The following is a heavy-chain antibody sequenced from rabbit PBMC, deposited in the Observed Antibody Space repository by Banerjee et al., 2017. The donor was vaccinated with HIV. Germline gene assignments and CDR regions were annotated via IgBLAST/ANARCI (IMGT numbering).Heavy chain of an antibody. CDR1: GFSFSSGYD. V-gene: IGHV1S40*01. D-gene: IGHD6-1*01. J-gene: IGHJ4*01. CDR3: AREDLVMLMVFNL. CDR2: IDSGSTTI. Sequence: QSLQESGGGLFQPGGSLALTCTASGFSFSSGYDMCWVRQAPGKGLEWIGCIDSGSTTIYYASWAKGRFTISKTSSTVDLQMTSLTAADTATYFCAREDLVMLMVFNLWGQGTLVTVS.